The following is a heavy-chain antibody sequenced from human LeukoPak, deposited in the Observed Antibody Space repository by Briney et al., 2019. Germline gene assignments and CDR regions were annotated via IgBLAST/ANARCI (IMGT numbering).Heavy chain of an antibody. CDR3: AREQSIVGATSTFDY. CDR2: INPSGGST. J-gene: IGHJ4*02. D-gene: IGHD1-26*01. V-gene: IGHV1-46*01. Sequence: ASVKVSCKASGGTFISYAISWVRQAPGQGLEWMGIINPSGGSTSYAQKFQGRVTMTRDTSTSTVYMELSSLRSEDTAVYYCAREQSIVGATSTFDYWGQGTLVTVSS. CDR1: GGTFISYA.